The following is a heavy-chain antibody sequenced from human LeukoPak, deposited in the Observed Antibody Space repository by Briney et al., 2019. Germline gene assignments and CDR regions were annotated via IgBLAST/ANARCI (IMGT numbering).Heavy chain of an antibody. J-gene: IGHJ6*03. V-gene: IGHV4-39*01. CDR2: IYYSGST. CDR1: GGSISSSSYY. CDR3: ASLGDSSGYYYYYYMDV. D-gene: IGHD3-22*01. Sequence: SETLPLTCTASGGSISSSSYYWGWIRQPPGKGLEWIGSIYYSGSTYYNPSLKSRVTISVDTSKNQFSLKLSSVTAADTAVYYCASLGDSSGYYYYYYMDVWGKGTTVTVSS.